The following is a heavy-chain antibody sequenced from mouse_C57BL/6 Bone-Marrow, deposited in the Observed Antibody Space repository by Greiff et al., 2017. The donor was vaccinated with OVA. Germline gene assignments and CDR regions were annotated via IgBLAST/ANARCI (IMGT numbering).Heavy chain of an antibody. CDR1: GFTFSSYA. CDR3: ARGNYYGSTAY. CDR2: ISDGGSYT. Sequence: EVKVVESGGGLVKPGGSLKLSCAASGFTFSSYAMSWVRQTPEKRLEWVATISDGGSYTYYPDNVKGRFTISRDNAKNNLYLQMSHLKSEDTAMYYCARGNYYGSTAYWGQGTLVTVSA. D-gene: IGHD1-1*01. V-gene: IGHV5-4*03. J-gene: IGHJ3*01.